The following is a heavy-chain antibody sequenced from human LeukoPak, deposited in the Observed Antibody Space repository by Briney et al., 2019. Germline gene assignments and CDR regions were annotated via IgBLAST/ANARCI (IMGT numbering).Heavy chain of an antibody. CDR1: GFTFSNAW. CDR2: INSKTDGGTT. V-gene: IGHV3-15*01. J-gene: IGHJ4*02. D-gene: IGHD4-11*01. Sequence: GGSLRLSCAASGFTFSNAWMSWVRQAPGKGLEWVGRINSKTDGGTTDYAAPVKGRFTISRDDSKNTLYLQMNSLKTEDTAVYYCTTTDYSNYGGPDYWGQGTLVTVSS. CDR3: TTTDYSNYGGPDY.